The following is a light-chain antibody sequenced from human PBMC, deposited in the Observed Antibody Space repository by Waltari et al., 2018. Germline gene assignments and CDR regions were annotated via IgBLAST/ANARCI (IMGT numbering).Light chain of an antibody. CDR2: RDS. V-gene: IGLV3-9*01. J-gene: IGLJ2*01. CDR1: NIGSKN. CDR3: QVWDSSVV. Sequence: SSELTQPLSVSVALGQTAKITCGGSNIGSKNVHWYQQKPGQAPVLVIYRDSSRPSGIPERFSGSNSANTAFLTISSAQAGDEADYYCQVWDSSVVFGGGTKLTVL.